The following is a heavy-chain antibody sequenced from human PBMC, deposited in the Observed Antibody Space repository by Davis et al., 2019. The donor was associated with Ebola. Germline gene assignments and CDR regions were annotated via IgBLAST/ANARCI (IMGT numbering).Heavy chain of an antibody. J-gene: IGHJ4*02. V-gene: IGHV1-18*04. CDR1: GYTFTSYG. D-gene: IGHD3-10*01. CDR3: ARAPTWSQINYYCFDY. Sequence: ASVKVSCKASGYTFTSYGISWVRQAPGQGLEWMGWISAYNGSTTYAQKFQGRVTMTRDTSTRTVYMELSSLRSDDTAVYYCARAPTWSQINYYCFDYWGQGTLVIVSS. CDR2: ISAYNGST.